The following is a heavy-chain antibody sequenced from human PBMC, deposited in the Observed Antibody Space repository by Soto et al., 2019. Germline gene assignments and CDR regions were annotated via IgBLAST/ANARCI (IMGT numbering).Heavy chain of an antibody. CDR1: GFTFSNYA. J-gene: IGHJ6*03. V-gene: IGHV3-23*01. D-gene: IGHD3-3*01. CDR2: IRGSGDGT. Sequence: EVQLLESGGGLVQPGGSLRLSCAASGFTFSNYAMTWVRQAPGKGLEWVSVIRGSGDGTYYADSVQGRFAISRDNYKNTLYLQMNSLRDEDTAIYYCAKHGGPSYSYYMDVWGKGTTVTVSS. CDR3: AKHGGPSYSYYMDV.